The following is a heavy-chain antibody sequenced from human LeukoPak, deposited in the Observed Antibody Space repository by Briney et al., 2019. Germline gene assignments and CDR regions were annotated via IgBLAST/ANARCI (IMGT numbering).Heavy chain of an antibody. CDR1: GGSFSGYY. D-gene: IGHD3-3*01. CDR2: INHSGST. J-gene: IGHJ4*02. CDR3: ARDPDFWSGYYYFDY. Sequence: SETLSLTCAVYGGSFSGYYWSWIRQPPGKGLEWIGEINHSGSTNYNPSLKSRVTISVDTSKNQFSLKLSSVTAADTAVYYCARDPDFWSGYYYFDYWSQGTLVTVSS. V-gene: IGHV4-34*01.